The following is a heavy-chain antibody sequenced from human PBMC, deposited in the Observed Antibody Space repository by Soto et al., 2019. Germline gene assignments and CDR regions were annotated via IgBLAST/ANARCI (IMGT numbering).Heavy chain of an antibody. J-gene: IGHJ3*02. CDR3: AKDNGSGCDWLRVGDASDI. CDR2: ISYDGSNK. V-gene: IGHV3-30*18. D-gene: IGHD5-12*01. Sequence: QVQLVESGGGVVQPGRSRRLSCAASGFTFSSYGMHWVRQAPGKGLEWVAVISYDGSNKYYADSVKGRLTISRDNSKNTLYLQMNRLRGEDTVVYYCAKDNGSGCDWLRVGDASDIWGQGTMVTVSS. CDR1: GFTFSSYG.